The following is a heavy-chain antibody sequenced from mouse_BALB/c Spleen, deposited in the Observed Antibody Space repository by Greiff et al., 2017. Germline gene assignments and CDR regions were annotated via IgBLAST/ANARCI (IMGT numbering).Heavy chain of an antibody. CDR2: INPSTGYT. J-gene: IGHJ3*01. D-gene: IGHD1-1*01. CDR1: GYTFTSYW. CDR3: AIRPNGYYYGSSGY. V-gene: IGHV1-7*01. Sequence: QVQLQQSGAELAKPGASVKMSCKASGYTFTSYWMHWVKQRPGQGLEWIGYINPSTGYTEYNQKFKDKATLTADKSSSTAYMQLSSLTSEDSAVYYCAIRPNGYYYGSSGYWGQGTLVTVSA.